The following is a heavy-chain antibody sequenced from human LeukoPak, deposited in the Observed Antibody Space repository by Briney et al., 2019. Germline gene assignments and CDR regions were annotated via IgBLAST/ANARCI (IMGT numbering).Heavy chain of an antibody. Sequence: ASVKVSCKASRYTFTSYDINWVRQAPGQGLEWMGWMNPNSGNTGYAQKFQGRVTMTTNTSISTAYMELSSLRSEDTAVYYCVKDSGSGTHPYYFDYWGQGTLVTVSS. CDR1: RYTFTSYD. V-gene: IGHV1-8*01. J-gene: IGHJ4*02. D-gene: IGHD3-10*01. CDR3: VKDSGSGTHPYYFDY. CDR2: MNPNSGNT.